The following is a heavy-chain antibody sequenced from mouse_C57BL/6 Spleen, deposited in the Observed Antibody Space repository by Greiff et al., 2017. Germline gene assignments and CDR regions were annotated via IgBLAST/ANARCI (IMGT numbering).Heavy chain of an antibody. V-gene: IGHV1-80*01. CDR2: IYPGDGDT. Sequence: VQLQQSGAELVKPGASVKISCKASGYAFSSYWMNWVTQRPGKGLEWIGQIYPGDGDTNYNGKFKGKATLTADKSSITAYLQLSSLTSEDTAVYCCARWGTTVVDYWGQGTTLTVSS. CDR1: GYAFSSYW. CDR3: ARWGTTVVDY. J-gene: IGHJ2*01. D-gene: IGHD1-1*01.